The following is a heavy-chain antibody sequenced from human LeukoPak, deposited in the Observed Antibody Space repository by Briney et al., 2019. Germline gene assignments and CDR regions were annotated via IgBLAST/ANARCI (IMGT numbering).Heavy chain of an antibody. CDR2: ISYDGSNK. Sequence: PGGSLRLSCAASGFTFSSYGMHWVRQAPGKGLEWVAVISYDGSNKYYADSVRGRFTISRDNSKNTLYLQMNSPRAEDTAVYYCASSLLTFYYDSSGYSPCDYWGQGTLVTVSS. D-gene: IGHD3-22*01. CDR1: GFTFSSYG. CDR3: ASSLLTFYYDSSGYSPCDY. V-gene: IGHV3-30-3*01. J-gene: IGHJ4*02.